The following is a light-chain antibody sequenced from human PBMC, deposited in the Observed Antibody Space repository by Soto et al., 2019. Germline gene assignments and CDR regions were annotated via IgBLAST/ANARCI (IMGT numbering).Light chain of an antibody. Sequence: EVVWTQSPGTLSLSPGEIATLSCRASQSVTSSYLGWYQQKAGQAPRLLIHGASTRATGIPDRLSGSGYGRDFTLTISRLQHEDFAVYYCQPHSSSPSKVGHGTTVDIQ. CDR2: GAS. J-gene: IGKJ3*01. CDR1: QSVTSSY. CDR3: QPHSSSPSK. V-gene: IGKV3-20*01.